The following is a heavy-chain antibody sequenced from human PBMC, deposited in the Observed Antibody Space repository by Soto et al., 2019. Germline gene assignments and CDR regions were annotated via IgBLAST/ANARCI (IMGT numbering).Heavy chain of an antibody. CDR3: ARAKMGELLLLDF. Sequence: SETLSLTCTVSGDSLSSSNHYWNWIRQPPGKGPEWIGYIFSSGNTYNNPSLNTRATLSVDTFKNQFSLTLTSVTAADTAVYYCARAKMGELLLLDFWGQGILVTVSS. J-gene: IGHJ4*02. D-gene: IGHD3-16*01. CDR2: IFSSGNT. CDR1: GDSLSSSNHY. V-gene: IGHV4-30-4*02.